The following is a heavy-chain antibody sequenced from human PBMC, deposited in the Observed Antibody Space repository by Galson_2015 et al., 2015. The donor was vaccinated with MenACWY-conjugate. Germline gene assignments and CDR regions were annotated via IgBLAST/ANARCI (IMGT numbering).Heavy chain of an antibody. Sequence: QSGAEVKKPGESLRISCEASGYSFTKFWIGWARQLPGKGLEWMGTIYPDDSDTRYSPSFQGQVTISVDKSINTAYLRWSSLKASDTAMYYCARRLAGYSSGWHYWGQGTLVTVSS. CDR2: IYPDDSDT. V-gene: IGHV5-51*01. J-gene: IGHJ4*02. D-gene: IGHD6-19*01. CDR1: GYSFTKFW. CDR3: ARRLAGYSSGWHY.